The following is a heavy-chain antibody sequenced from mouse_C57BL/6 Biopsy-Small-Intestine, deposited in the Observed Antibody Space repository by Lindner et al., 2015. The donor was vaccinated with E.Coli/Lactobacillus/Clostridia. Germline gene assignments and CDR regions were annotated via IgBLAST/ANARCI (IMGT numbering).Heavy chain of an antibody. CDR3: ASDRHSGKYFYFDY. CDR1: GGAFNSHA. J-gene: IGHJ2*01. V-gene: IGHV1-55*01. Sequence: SVKVSCKTPGGAFNSHAVTWLRQAPGQEVEWMGAIFPGFDTSTASLSQKFQGRLTVSADASASTVYMELSSLRFEDTAVYYCASDRHSGKYFYFDYWGQGT. CDR2: IFPGFDTS. D-gene: IGHD1-3*01.